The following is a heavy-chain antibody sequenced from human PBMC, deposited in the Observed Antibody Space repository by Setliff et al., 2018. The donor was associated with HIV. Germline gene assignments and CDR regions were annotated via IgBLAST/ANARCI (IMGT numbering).Heavy chain of an antibody. Sequence: LRLSCAASGFIFTDYWMSWVRQAPGKGLEWVANIHKNGRSEKYYVDSVKGRFTISRNNSRNLLYLEMNSMRVEYTAVYYCAGSRGYFVQADWGQGTLVTVSS. CDR1: GFIFTDYW. CDR2: IHKNGRSEK. V-gene: IGHV3-7*01. CDR3: AGSRGYFVQAD. J-gene: IGHJ4*02. D-gene: IGHD5-18*01.